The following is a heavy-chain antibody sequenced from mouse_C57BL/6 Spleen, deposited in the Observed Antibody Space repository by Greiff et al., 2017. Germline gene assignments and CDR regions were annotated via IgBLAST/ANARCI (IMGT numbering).Heavy chain of an antibody. CDR3: ARGYGYCDY. Sequence: VQLQQPGAELVRPGSSVKLSCKASGYTFTSYWMDWVKQRPGQGLEWIGNIYPSDSETHYNQKFKDKATLTVDKSSSTAYMQLSSLTSEDSAVYYCARGYGYCDYWGQGTTLTVSS. J-gene: IGHJ2*01. CDR2: IYPSDSET. CDR1: GYTFTSYW. V-gene: IGHV1-61*01. D-gene: IGHD2-14*01.